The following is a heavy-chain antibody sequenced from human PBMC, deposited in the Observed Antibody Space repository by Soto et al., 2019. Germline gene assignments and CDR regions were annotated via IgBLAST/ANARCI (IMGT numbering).Heavy chain of an antibody. CDR1: GAMARTEIAS. V-gene: IGHV6-1*01. J-gene: IGHJ5*01. CDR2: TYYRSKWYN. CDR3: ARLRGNSWLDS. Sequence: SEPLPPWSTAGAMARTEIASRGCISHSPSRGLEWLGRTYYRSKWYNDYAVSVKGRITINPDTSNNQLSLQLNSVTPDDTAVYYCARLRGNSWLDSWGQRTLVTGSS.